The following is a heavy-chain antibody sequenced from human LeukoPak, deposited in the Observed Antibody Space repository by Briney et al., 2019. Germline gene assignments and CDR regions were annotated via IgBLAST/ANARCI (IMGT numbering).Heavy chain of an antibody. CDR1: GGSFSGYY. D-gene: IGHD3-10*01. J-gene: IGHJ5*02. V-gene: IGHV4-34*01. CDR3: ARGGSYYYGSGSHNWFDP. Sequence: PSETLSLTCAVYGGSFSGYYWSWIRQPPGKGLEWIGEINHSGSTNYNPSLKSRVTISVDTSKNQFSLKLSSVTAADTAVYYCARGGSYYYGSGSHNWFDPWGPGTLVTVSS. CDR2: INHSGST.